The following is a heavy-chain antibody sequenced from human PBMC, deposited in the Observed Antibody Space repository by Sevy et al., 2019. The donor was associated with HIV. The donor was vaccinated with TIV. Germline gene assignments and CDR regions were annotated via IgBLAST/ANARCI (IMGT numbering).Heavy chain of an antibody. J-gene: IGHJ2*01. CDR2: ISWNSGSI. D-gene: IGHD2-15*01. Sequence: GGSLRLSCAASGFTFDDYAMHWVRQAPGKGLEWVSGISWNSGSIGYADSVKGRFTISRDNAKNSLYLQMNSLRAEDTALYYCAKDVYCSGGSCSTGWYFDLWGRGTLVTVSS. CDR3: AKDVYCSGGSCSTGWYFDL. V-gene: IGHV3-9*01. CDR1: GFTFDDYA.